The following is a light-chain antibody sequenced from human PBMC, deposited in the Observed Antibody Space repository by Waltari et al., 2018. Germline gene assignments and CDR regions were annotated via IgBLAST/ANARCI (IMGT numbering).Light chain of an antibody. CDR3: QVWDSGSNHYV. CDR2: DDG. V-gene: IGLV3-21*02. Sequence: SYELTQPPSVSVAPGQTARITCDGDKIGSKNVHWYQHKPGQAPVLVVYDDGDRPSGIPEHFAGSNSGNTSALTISRVDAGDEAEYYCQVWDSGSNHYVFGTVTKVTVL. CDR1: KIGSKN. J-gene: IGLJ1*01.